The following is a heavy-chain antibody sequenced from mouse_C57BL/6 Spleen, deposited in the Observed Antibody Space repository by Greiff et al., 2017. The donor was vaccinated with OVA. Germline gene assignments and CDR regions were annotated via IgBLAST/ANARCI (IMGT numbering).Heavy chain of an antibody. D-gene: IGHD2-4*01. Sequence: QVQLQQPGAELVKPGASVKLSCKASGYTFTSYWMQWVKQRPGQGLEWIGEIDPSDSYTNYNQKFKGKATLTVDTYSSTVYMQHSGRTSEDTAVYYCARRDDFYWYMDVWGKGTTVTVSS. CDR2: IDPSDSYT. J-gene: IGHJ1*03. CDR1: GYTFTSYW. V-gene: IGHV1-50*01. CDR3: ARRDDFYWYMDV.